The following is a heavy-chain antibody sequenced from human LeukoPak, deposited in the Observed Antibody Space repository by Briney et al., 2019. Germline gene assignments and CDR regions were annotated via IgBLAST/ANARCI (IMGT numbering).Heavy chain of an antibody. CDR1: GFTFSSYS. V-gene: IGHV3-21*01. CDR2: ISSSSSYI. Sequence: PGGSLRLSCAASGFTFSSYSMNWVRQAPGKGLEWVSSISSSSSYIYYADSVKGRFTISRDNAKNSLYLQMNSLRAEDTAVYYCARRGTYYDYVWGSEHFDYWGQGTLVTVSS. CDR3: ARRGTYYDYVWGSEHFDY. D-gene: IGHD3-16*01. J-gene: IGHJ4*02.